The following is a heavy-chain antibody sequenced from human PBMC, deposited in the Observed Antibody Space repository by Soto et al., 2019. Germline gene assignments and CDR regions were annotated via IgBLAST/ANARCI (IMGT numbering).Heavy chain of an antibody. J-gene: IGHJ4*02. CDR3: ARALGSWGAYYFDH. Sequence: QITLKESGPTLVRPTQTLTLTCTVSGFSLDTWGVGVGWIRQPPGKAPEWLALIYWDNDKRYSPSLKNRLTITKDASKNQVVLTVTHRDPVDTGTYYGARALGSWGAYYFDHWGQGTLVTVSS. CDR2: IYWDNDK. CDR1: GFSLDTWGVG. D-gene: IGHD3-16*01. V-gene: IGHV2-5*02.